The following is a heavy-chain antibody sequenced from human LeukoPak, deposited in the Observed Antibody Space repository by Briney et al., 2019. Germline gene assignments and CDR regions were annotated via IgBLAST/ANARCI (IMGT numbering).Heavy chain of an antibody. CDR3: ARDPVNGDGYNYYFDY. CDR1: GGTFSSYA. J-gene: IGHJ4*02. D-gene: IGHD5-24*01. Sequence: ASVKVSCKASGGTFSSYAISWVRQAPGQGLEWMGGIIPNSGDTNYAQKFQGRVTVTRDTSISTAYMELSSLRSEDTAVYYCARDPVNGDGYNYYFDYWGQGTLVTVSS. V-gene: IGHV1-2*02. CDR2: IIPNSGDT.